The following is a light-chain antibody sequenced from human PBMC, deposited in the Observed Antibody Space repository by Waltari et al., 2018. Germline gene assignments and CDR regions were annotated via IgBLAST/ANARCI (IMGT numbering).Light chain of an antibody. Sequence: DIQMTQSPSTLSASVGDRVTISCRASQSVGTWLAWYQQKPGKAPKLLIYMASTLESAVPSRFSGHGSGTEFSLTISHLQPDDFATYSCQQYSSFSTFGQGTRL. V-gene: IGKV1-5*03. CDR2: MAS. CDR1: QSVGTW. J-gene: IGKJ2*01. CDR3: QQYSSFST.